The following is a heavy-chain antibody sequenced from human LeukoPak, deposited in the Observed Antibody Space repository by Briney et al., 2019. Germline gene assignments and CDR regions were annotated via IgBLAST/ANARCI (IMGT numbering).Heavy chain of an antibody. CDR3: ARSVEGYCRGGSCYSYSYYMDV. D-gene: IGHD2-15*01. CDR2: IYYSGST. Sequence: SETLSLTCAVYGGSFSGYYWSWIRLPPGKGLEWIGYIYYSGSTNYNPSLKSRVTISVDTSKNQFSLKLSSVTAADTAVYYCARSVEGYCRGGSCYSYSYYMDVWGKGTTVTVSS. V-gene: IGHV4-34*01. J-gene: IGHJ6*03. CDR1: GGSFSGYY.